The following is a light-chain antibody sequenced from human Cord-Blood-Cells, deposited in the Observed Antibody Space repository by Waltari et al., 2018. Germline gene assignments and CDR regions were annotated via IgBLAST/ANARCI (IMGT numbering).Light chain of an antibody. J-gene: IGLJ2*01. Sequence: SSELTQDPAVSVALGQTVRITCHGDSLKSSYASWYQQKPGQAPVLVIYGKNNLPSGIPDRFSGSSSGNTASLTITGAQAEDEADYYCNSRDSSGNHLVFGGGTKLTVL. V-gene: IGLV3-19*01. CDR1: SLKSSY. CDR3: NSRDSSGNHLV. CDR2: GKN.